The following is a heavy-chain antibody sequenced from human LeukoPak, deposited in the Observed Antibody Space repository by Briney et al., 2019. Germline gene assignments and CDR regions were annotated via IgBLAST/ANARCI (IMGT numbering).Heavy chain of an antibody. CDR3: AKEGYYDSSGCHRNFDY. Sequence: PGGSLRLSCAASGFTFSSYSMNWVRQAPGKGLEWVSYISSSSSTIYYADSVKGRFTISRDNAKNSLYLQMNSLRAEDTAVYYCAKEGYYDSSGCHRNFDYWGQGTLVTVSS. J-gene: IGHJ4*02. D-gene: IGHD3-22*01. CDR1: GFTFSSYS. CDR2: ISSSSSTI. V-gene: IGHV3-48*01.